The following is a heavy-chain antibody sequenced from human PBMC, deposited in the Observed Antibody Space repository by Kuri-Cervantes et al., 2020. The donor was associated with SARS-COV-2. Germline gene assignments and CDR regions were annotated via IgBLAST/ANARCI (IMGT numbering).Heavy chain of an antibody. V-gene: IGHV1-24*01. CDR1: GGTFSSYA. J-gene: IGHJ5*02. CDR3: ATSPPIVGASNWFDP. CDR2: FDPEDGDT. Sequence: ASVKVSCKASGGTFSSYAISWVRQAPGKGLEWMGGFDPEDGDTIYAQKFQGRVTMTEDTSTDTAYMELSSLRSEDTAVYYCATSPPIVGASNWFDPWGQGTLVTVSS. D-gene: IGHD1-26*01.